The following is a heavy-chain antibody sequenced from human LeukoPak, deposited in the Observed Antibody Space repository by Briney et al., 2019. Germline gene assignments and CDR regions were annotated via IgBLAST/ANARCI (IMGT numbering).Heavy chain of an antibody. CDR3: ARVRGNYYDSSGSPYYFDY. J-gene: IGHJ4*02. D-gene: IGHD3-22*01. CDR1: GGSISSGDYY. Sequence: PSQTLSLTCTISGGSISSGDYYWSWIRQPPGKGLEWIGYIYYSGSTYYNPSLKSRVTISVDTSKNQFSLKLSSVTAADTAVYYCARVRGNYYDSSGSPYYFDYWGQGTLVTVSP. CDR2: IYYSGST. V-gene: IGHV4-30-4*08.